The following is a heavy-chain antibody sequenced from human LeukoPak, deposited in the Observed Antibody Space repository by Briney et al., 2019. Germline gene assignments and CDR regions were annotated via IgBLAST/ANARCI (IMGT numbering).Heavy chain of an antibody. V-gene: IGHV3-30*18. D-gene: IGHD6-13*01. CDR3: AKEGAAGGKMQYCFDY. CDR1: GFTFSSYG. J-gene: IGHJ4*02. CDR2: ISDDGTTK. Sequence: GGSLRLSCAASGFTFSSYGMHWVRQAPGKGLEWVAVISDDGTTKYYADSVKGRFTISRDNSKNTLYLEMNSLRAEDTAVYYCAKEGAAGGKMQYCFDYWGQGTLV.